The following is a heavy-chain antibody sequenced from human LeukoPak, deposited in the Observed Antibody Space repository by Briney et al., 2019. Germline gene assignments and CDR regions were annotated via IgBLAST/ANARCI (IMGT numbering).Heavy chain of an antibody. CDR3: SKGSGSYGERACFDI. Sequence: GRSLRLSCAASGFAFSSYGMHWVRQAPGKGLEWVAVMSYDGSNKYYADSVKGRFTISRDNSKNTLYLQMNSLRAEDTAVYYCSKGSGSYGERACFDIWGQGTMVTVSS. D-gene: IGHD1-26*01. V-gene: IGHV3-30*18. J-gene: IGHJ3*02. CDR1: GFAFSSYG. CDR2: MSYDGSNK.